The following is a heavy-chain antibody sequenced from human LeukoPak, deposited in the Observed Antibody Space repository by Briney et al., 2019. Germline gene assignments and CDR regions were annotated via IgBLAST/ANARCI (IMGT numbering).Heavy chain of an antibody. CDR1: GYTFTSYY. V-gene: IGHV1-46*01. D-gene: IGHD3-3*01. J-gene: IGHJ4*02. CDR2: INPSGGST. Sequence: GASVKVSCKASGYTFTSYYMHWVRQAPGQGLEWMGIINPSGGSTSYAQKFQGRVTMTRDMSTSTVYMELSSLRSEDTAVYYCARDLSSGFDYDFWSGYYFDYWGQGTLVTVSS. CDR3: ARDLSSGFDYDFWSGYYFDY.